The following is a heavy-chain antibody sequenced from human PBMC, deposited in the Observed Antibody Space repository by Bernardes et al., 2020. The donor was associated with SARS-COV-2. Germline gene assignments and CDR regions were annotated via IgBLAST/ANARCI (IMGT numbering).Heavy chain of an antibody. CDR1: GYTFTDYY. Sequence: ASVKVSCKASGYTFTDYYMHWVRQAPGQGLEWMGWINPNSGGTNYAQKFQGRVTMTRDTSISTAYMELSRLRSDDTAVYYCAREDAVAGTDYYYGMDVWGQGTTVTVSS. J-gene: IGHJ6*02. CDR3: AREDAVAGTDYYYGMDV. D-gene: IGHD6-19*01. CDR2: INPNSGGT. V-gene: IGHV1-2*02.